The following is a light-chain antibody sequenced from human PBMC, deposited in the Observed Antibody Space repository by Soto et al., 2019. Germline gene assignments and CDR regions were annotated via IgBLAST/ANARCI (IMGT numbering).Light chain of an antibody. V-gene: IGKV1-5*03. J-gene: IGKJ1*01. CDR2: KAS. CDR3: QQYSDNWT. CDR1: QSISSW. Sequence: DIQMTQSPSTLPASVGDRVIITCRASQSISSWLAWYQQKPGTAPKLLIYKASTLQSGVPSRFSGSGSGTEFTLTISSLQPDDSATYYCQQYSDNWTFGQGTRWIS.